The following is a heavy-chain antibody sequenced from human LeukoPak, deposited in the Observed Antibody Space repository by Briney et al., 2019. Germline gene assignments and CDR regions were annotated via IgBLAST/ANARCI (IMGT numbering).Heavy chain of an antibody. V-gene: IGHV3-23*01. CDR1: GFTFSSYA. CDR3: AKQGCSGGSCYFDY. CDR2: ISGSGGST. Sequence: GGSLRLSCAASGFTFSSYAMSWVRQAPGKGLEWVSAISGSGGSTYYADSEKGRFTISRDNSRNTLYLQMNSLRADDTAVYYCAKQGCSGGSCYFDYWGQGTLVTVSS. J-gene: IGHJ4*02. D-gene: IGHD2-15*01.